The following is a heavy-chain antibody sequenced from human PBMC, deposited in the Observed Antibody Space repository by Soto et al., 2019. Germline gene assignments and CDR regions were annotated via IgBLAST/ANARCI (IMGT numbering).Heavy chain of an antibody. CDR1: GFTFSSYG. D-gene: IGHD1-26*01. V-gene: IGHV3-30*18. Sequence: HPGGSLRLSCAASGFTFSSYGMHWVRQAPGKGLEWVAVISYDGSNKYYADSVKGRFTISRDNSKNTLYLQMNSLRAEDTAVYYCAKDIVRASPLYYYGMDVWGQGATVTVSS. CDR2: ISYDGSNK. J-gene: IGHJ6*02. CDR3: AKDIVRASPLYYYGMDV.